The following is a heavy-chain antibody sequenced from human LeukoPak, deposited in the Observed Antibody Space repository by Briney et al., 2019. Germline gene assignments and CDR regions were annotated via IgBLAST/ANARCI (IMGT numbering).Heavy chain of an antibody. CDR1: GFTFSSYG. CDR3: AKYRSYYGSGIDY. V-gene: IGHV3-30*02. J-gene: IGHJ4*02. D-gene: IGHD3-10*01. CDR2: TQYDGSYK. Sequence: GGSLRLSCAASGFTFSSYGMHWVRQAPGKGLEWVAFTQYDGSYKHYADSVKSRFTVSRDNSKNTLYLQMNSLRAEDTAVYYCAKYRSYYGSGIDYWGQGTLVTVSS.